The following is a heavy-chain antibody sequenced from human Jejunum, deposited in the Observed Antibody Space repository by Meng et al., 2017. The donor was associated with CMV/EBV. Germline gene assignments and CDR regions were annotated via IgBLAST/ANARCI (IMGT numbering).Heavy chain of an antibody. CDR1: GCSISSYY. V-gene: IGHV4-59*01. J-gene: IGHJ2*01. D-gene: IGHD3-10*01. CDR2: IYYSGST. Sequence: TCTVSGCSISSYYWSWIRQPPGKGLEWIGYIYYSGSTNYNPSLKSRVTISVDTSKNQFSLKLSSVTAADTAVYYCARGVDWYFDLWGRGTRVTVSS. CDR3: ARGVDWYFDL.